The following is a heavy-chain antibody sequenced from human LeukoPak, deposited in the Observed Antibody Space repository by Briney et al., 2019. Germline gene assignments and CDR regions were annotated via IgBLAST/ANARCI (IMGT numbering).Heavy chain of an antibody. J-gene: IGHJ4*02. Sequence: SETLSLTCAVYGGSLGGYNWGGIRQPQGKGLEGIGEINHSGSTNYNPSLKSRVTISVDTSKNQFSLKLSSVTAADTAVYYCARGTYYGSGSYFVGNWGQGTLVTVSS. V-gene: IGHV4-34*01. CDR2: INHSGST. CDR3: ARGTYYGSGSYFVGN. CDR1: GGSLGGYN. D-gene: IGHD3-10*01.